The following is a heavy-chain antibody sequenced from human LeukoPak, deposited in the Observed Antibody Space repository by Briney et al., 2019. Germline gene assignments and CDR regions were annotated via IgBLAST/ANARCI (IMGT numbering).Heavy chain of an antibody. CDR1: GGSFSGYY. V-gene: IGHV4-34*01. CDR3: ARHVTYSSSWYYFDY. D-gene: IGHD6-13*01. Sequence: PSETLSLTCAVYGGSFSGYYWSWIRQPPGKGLEWIGEINHSGSTNYNPSLKSRVTISVDTSKNQFSLKLSSVTAADTAVYYCARHVTYSSSWYYFDYWGQGTLVTVSS. J-gene: IGHJ4*02. CDR2: INHSGST.